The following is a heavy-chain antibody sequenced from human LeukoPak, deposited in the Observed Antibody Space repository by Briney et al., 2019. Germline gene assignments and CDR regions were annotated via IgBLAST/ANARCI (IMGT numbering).Heavy chain of an antibody. CDR1: GFTFSSYG. CDR3: AKGRFGELFQFDY. J-gene: IGHJ4*02. Sequence: GGSLRLSCAASGFTFSSYGMHWVRQAPGKGLEWVAVIWYDGSNKYYADSVKGRFTISRDNSKNTVYLQMNSLRAEDSAVHYCAKGRFGELFQFDYWGQGTLVTVSS. D-gene: IGHD3-10*01. V-gene: IGHV3-33*06. CDR2: IWYDGSNK.